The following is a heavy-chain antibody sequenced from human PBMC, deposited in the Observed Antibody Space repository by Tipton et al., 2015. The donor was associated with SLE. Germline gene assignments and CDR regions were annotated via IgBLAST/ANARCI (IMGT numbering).Heavy chain of an antibody. V-gene: IGHV4-39*07. CDR2: AYYSGSS. CDR1: GGAISSSAYY. Sequence: TLSLTCIVSGGAISSSAYYWGRIRQPPGKAPEWVGCAYYSGSSYYNSSLKSRVTISVDTSNNQFSLSLTSVTAADTAIYFCAGGYYSDRPFNYWGQGALVTVPS. CDR3: AGGYYSDRPFNY. D-gene: IGHD1-26*01. J-gene: IGHJ4*02.